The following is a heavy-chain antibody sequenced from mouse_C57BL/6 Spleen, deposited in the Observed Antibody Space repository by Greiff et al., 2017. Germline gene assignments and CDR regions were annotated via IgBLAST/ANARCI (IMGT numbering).Heavy chain of an antibody. D-gene: IGHD2-4*01. V-gene: IGHV14-2*01. CDR3: APYDYGNYAMDY. CDR1: GFNINDYY. J-gene: IGHJ4*01. Sequence: EVLLVEPGAELVKPGASVKLSCTASGFNINDYYMPWVKQRPEQGLEWIGRIDPEDGETKYAPKIQGKATITADTSSNTAYLQLSSLTSEDTAVYYCAPYDYGNYAMDYWGQGTSVTVSS. CDR2: IDPEDGET.